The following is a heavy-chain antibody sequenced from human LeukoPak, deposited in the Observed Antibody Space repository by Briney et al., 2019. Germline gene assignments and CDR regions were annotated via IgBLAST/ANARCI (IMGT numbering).Heavy chain of an antibody. J-gene: IGHJ5*02. CDR2: IYYSGST. V-gene: IGHV4-39*07. Sequence: PSETLSLTCTVSGGSISSSSYYWGWIRQPPGKGLEWIGSIYYSGSTYYNPSLKSRVTISVDTSKNQFSLKLSSVTAADTAVYYCARVSQPGSSWFDPWGQGTLVTVSS. CDR1: GGSISSSSYY. D-gene: IGHD3-10*01. CDR3: ARVSQPGSSWFDP.